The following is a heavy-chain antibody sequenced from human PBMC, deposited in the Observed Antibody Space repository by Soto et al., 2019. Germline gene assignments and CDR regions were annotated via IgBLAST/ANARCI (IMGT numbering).Heavy chain of an antibody. CDR3: ARDVTYYYDSSGPGYNWFDP. CDR2: INHSGST. D-gene: IGHD3-22*01. Sequence: PSETLSLTCAVYGGSFSGYYWSWIRQPPGKGLEWIGEINHSGSTNYNPSLKSRVTISVDTSKNQFSLKLSSVSAADTAVYYCARDVTYYYDSSGPGYNWFDPWGQGTLVT. CDR1: GGSFSGYY. V-gene: IGHV4-34*01. J-gene: IGHJ5*02.